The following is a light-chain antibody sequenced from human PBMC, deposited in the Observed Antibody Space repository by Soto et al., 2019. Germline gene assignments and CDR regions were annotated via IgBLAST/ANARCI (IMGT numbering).Light chain of an antibody. CDR2: GAS. J-gene: IGKJ4*01. Sequence: VMTQSPAALSVSPGGSAPLSSTGSKSVSSSNLAWYQQKPGQAPRLLIYGASSRATGIPDRFSGSGSGTDFTLTISRLEPEDFAVYYCQQYGSSPITFGGGTKVDIK. V-gene: IGKV3-20*01. CDR3: QQYGSSPIT. CDR1: KSVSSSN.